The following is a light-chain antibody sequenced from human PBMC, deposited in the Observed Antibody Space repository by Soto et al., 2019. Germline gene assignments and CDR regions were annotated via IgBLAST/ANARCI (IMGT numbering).Light chain of an antibody. J-gene: IGKJ4*01. CDR1: QGINND. CDR2: DAA. V-gene: IGKV1-13*02. CDR3: QQFNSKPLT. Sequence: AIQLTQSPSSLSASVGDRVTITCRASQGINNDVAWYQQRPGKAPELLIYDAATLQSGVSSRFSGSGSGTDFTLTINSLHTEDSAHYYCQQFNSKPLTFGGGTTVQI.